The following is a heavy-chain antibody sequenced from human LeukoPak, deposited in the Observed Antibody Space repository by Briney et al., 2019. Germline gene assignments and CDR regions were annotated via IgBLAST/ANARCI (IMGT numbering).Heavy chain of an antibody. D-gene: IGHD3-3*01. V-gene: IGHV1-69*13. CDR1: GGTFISYA. CDR3: ARDGYYDFWSGLFDY. CDR2: IIPICGTA. J-gene: IGHJ4*02. Sequence: SVKVSCKASGGTFISYAISWVRQAPGQGLEWMGGIIPICGTANYAQKFQGRVTITADESTSTAYMELSSLRSEDTAVYYCARDGYYDFWSGLFDYWGQGTLVTVSS.